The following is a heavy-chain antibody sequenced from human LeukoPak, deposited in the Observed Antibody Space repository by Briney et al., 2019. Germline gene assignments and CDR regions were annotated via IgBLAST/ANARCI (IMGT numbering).Heavy chain of an antibody. CDR2: IWYDGGNK. J-gene: IGHJ4*02. Sequence: GGSPRLSCAASGFTFSSHVMHWVRQAPGKGLEWVAVIWYDGGNKYYADSVKGRFTISRDNSMNTLYLQMKSLRAEDTAVYYCARVAPIYSSSLYYLDYWGQGTLVSVS. V-gene: IGHV3-33*01. D-gene: IGHD6-13*01. CDR3: ARVAPIYSSSLYYLDY. CDR1: GFTFSSHV.